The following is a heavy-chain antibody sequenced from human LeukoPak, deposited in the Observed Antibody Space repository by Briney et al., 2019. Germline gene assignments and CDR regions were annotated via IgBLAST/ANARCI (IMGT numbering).Heavy chain of an antibody. CDR1: GGSISSGSYY. CDR2: IYTSGST. J-gene: IGHJ3*02. CDR3: ARDSGGVVVIPFDI. D-gene: IGHD3-22*01. Sequence: PSETLSLTCTVSGGSISSGSYYWSWIRQPAGKGLEWIGRIYTSGSTNYNPSLKSRVTISVDTSKNQFSQKLSSVTAADTAVYYCARDSGGVVVIPFDIWGQGTMVTVSS. V-gene: IGHV4-61*02.